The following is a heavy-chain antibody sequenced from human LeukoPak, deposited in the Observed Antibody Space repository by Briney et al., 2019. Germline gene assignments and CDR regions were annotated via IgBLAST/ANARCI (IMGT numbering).Heavy chain of an antibody. J-gene: IGHJ4*02. V-gene: IGHV3-21*01. CDR3: ARVEDSSGYYGPYFDY. CDR1: GFTFSSFT. D-gene: IGHD3-22*01. CDR2: ISSTSTYI. Sequence: PGGSLRLSCAASGFTFSSFTMNWVRQAPGKGLEWVSSISSTSTYIHYADSVKGRFTISRDNAKNSLYLQMNSLRAEDTAVYYCARVEDSSGYYGPYFDYWGQGTLVTVSP.